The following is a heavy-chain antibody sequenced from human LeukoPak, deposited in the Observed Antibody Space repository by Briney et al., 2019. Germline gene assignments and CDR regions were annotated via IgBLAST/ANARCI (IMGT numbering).Heavy chain of an antibody. V-gene: IGHV3-74*01. CDR3: ARECAIWSGYYTGCDAFDI. D-gene: IGHD3-3*01. Sequence: QSGGSLRLSCAASGFTFSSYWMHWVRQAPGKGLVWVSRINSDGSSTSYADSVKGRFTISRDNAKNTLYLQMNSLRAEDTAVYYCARECAIWSGYYTGCDAFDIWGQGTMVTVSS. J-gene: IGHJ3*02. CDR1: GFTFSSYW. CDR2: INSDGSST.